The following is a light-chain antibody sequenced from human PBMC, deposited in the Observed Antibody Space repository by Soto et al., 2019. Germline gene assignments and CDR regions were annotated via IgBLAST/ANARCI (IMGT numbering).Light chain of an antibody. CDR1: SSDIGGYDY. J-gene: IGLJ1*01. CDR3: SSYTSNIAYKYV. V-gene: IGLV2-14*01. CDR2: DVS. Sequence: QSVLTQPASVSGSPGQSITISCTGTSSDIGGYDYVSWYQQNPSKAPKLINYDVSNRPSGVSNRFSGSKSANTASLTISGLQAEDEADYYCSSYTSNIAYKYVFGTGTKVTVL.